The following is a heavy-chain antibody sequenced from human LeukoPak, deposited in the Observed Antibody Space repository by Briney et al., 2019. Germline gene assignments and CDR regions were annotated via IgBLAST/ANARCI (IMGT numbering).Heavy chain of an antibody. CDR3: ARHTIFCSFINCSPFDP. D-gene: IGHD3-3*01. CDR1: GGSINSALYY. V-gene: IGHV4-39*01. Sequence: SETLSLTCTVSGGSINSALYYWAWIRQTPEHQLEWIGSVSHDGITKYSPSLGGRVSLSADTSKNAFFMEVHSVTAADSAIYYCARHTIFCSFINCSPFDPWGQGTLVTVSS. CDR2: VSHDGIT. J-gene: IGHJ5*02.